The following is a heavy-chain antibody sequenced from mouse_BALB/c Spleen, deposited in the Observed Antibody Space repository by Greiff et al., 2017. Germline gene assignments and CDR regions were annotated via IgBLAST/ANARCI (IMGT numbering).Heavy chain of an antibody. CDR2: INPSTGYT. CDR1: GYTFTSYW. CDR3: ARGGYAGYCYFDV. D-gene: IGHD2-2*01. Sequence: QVQLKQSGAELAKPGASVKMSCKASGYTFTSYWMHWVKQRPGQGLEWIGYINPSTGYTEYNQKFKDKATLTADKSSSTAYMQLSSLTSEDSAVYYCARGGYAGYCYFDVWGAGSTGTVSS. J-gene: IGHJ1*01. V-gene: IGHV1-7*01.